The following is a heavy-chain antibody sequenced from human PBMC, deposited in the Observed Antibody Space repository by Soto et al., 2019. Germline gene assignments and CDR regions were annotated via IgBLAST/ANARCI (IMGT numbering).Heavy chain of an antibody. CDR1: GGSISSYY. J-gene: IGHJ6*02. CDR3: ARDGTSSYGLDV. Sequence: SETLSLTCSVSGGSISSYYWSWIRQSAGKGLEWIGRIQNSGNAYYNPSLEGRVTISEDTSKNQFTLKVSSVTAADTAVYYCARDGTSSYGLDVWGQGTTVTVSS. D-gene: IGHD2-2*01. V-gene: IGHV4-4*07. CDR2: IQNSGNA.